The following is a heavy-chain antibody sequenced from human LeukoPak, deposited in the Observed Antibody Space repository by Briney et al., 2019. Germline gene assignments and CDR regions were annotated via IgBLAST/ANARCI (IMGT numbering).Heavy chain of an antibody. CDR1: GFTSSSYA. CDR3: AKSSYYCSSTSCYDPYYYGMDV. V-gene: IGHV3-23*01. CDR2: ISGSGGST. Sequence: GGSLRLSCAASGFTSSSYAMSWVRQAPGKGLEWVSAISGSGGSTYYADSVKGRFTISRDNSINTLYLQMSSLRAEDTAVYYCAKSSYYCSSTSCYDPYYYGMDVWGQGTTVTVSS. D-gene: IGHD2-2*01. J-gene: IGHJ6*02.